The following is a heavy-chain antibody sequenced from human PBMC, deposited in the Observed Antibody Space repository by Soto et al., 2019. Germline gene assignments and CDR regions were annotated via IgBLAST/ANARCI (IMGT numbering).Heavy chain of an antibody. J-gene: IGHJ4*02. CDR1: GGTFSSYA. CDR3: ARDSAIRIHPQDSSGYYSYYFDY. D-gene: IGHD3-22*01. CDR2: IIPIFGTA. Sequence: SVKVSCKASGGTFSSYAISWVRQAPGQGLEWMGGIIPIFGTANYAQKFQGRVTITADESTSTAYMELSSLRSEDTAVYYCARDSAIRIHPQDSSGYYSYYFDYWGQGTLVTVSS. V-gene: IGHV1-69*13.